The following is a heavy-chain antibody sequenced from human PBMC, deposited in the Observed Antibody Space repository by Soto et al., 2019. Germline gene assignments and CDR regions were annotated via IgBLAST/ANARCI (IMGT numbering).Heavy chain of an antibody. D-gene: IGHD3-22*01. CDR2: ISSSGNTI. CDR3: AKMSSENYYDPVFS. Sequence: QVQLVESGGGLVQTSGSLRIACVASGFTFSDYYMSWVRQAPGKGLAWVSYISSSGNTIYYADSVKGRFTISRDNAKNSVYLQMNSLRAEDTALYFCAKMSSENYYDPVFSWGKGTLGTVSS. V-gene: IGHV3-11*01. CDR1: GFTFSDYY. J-gene: IGHJ4*02.